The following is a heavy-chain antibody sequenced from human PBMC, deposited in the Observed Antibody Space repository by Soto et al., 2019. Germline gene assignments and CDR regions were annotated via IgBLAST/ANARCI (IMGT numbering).Heavy chain of an antibody. CDR3: ARGGDNWKNYFDY. CDR2: IIPIFGTA. V-gene: IGHV1-69*13. Sequence: SVKVSCKASGGTFSSYAISWVRQAPGQGLEWMGGIIPIFGTANYAQKFQGRVTITADESTSTAYMELSSLRSEDTAVYYCARGGDNWKNYFDYWGQGTLVTVSS. D-gene: IGHD1-20*01. CDR1: GGTFSSYA. J-gene: IGHJ4*02.